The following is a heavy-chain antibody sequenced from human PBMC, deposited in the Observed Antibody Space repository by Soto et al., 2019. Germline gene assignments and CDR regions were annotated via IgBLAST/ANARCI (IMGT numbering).Heavy chain of an antibody. CDR3: ASYYSYDSSVSAFDI. D-gene: IGHD3-22*01. Sequence: SVQVSCKASGGTFSSYAISGVRQAPGQGLEWMGGIIPIFGTANYAQTSQGRVTITADESTSTAYMELSSLRSEDTAVYYCASYYSYDSSVSAFDIWGQGTMVTVS. J-gene: IGHJ3*02. CDR2: IIPIFGTA. CDR1: GGTFSSYA. V-gene: IGHV1-69*13.